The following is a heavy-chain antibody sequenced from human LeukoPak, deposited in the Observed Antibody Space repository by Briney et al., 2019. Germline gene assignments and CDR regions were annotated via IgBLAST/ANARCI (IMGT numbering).Heavy chain of an antibody. V-gene: IGHV1-2*04. D-gene: IGHD2-15*01. CDR2: INPNSGGT. CDR1: GYTFTSNY. J-gene: IGHJ3*02. Sequence: ASVKVSCKASGYTFTSNYMHWVRQAPGQGLEWMGWINPNSGGTNYAQKFQGWVTMTRDTSISTAYMELSRLRSDDTAVYYCARGVVAAPYAFDIWGQGTMVTVSS. CDR3: ARGVVAAPYAFDI.